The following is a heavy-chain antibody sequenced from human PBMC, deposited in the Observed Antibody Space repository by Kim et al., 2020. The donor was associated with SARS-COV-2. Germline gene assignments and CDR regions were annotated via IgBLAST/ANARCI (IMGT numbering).Heavy chain of an antibody. CDR3: AKDLDIVLMVYAPHFDY. CDR2: ISGSGGST. CDR1: GFTFSSYA. D-gene: IGHD2-8*01. J-gene: IGHJ4*02. Sequence: GGSLRLSCAASGFTFSSYAMSWVRQAPGKGLEWVSAISGSGGSTYYADSVKGRFTISRDNSKNTLYLQMNSLRAEDTAVYYCAKDLDIVLMVYAPHFDYWGQGTLVTVSS. V-gene: IGHV3-23*01.